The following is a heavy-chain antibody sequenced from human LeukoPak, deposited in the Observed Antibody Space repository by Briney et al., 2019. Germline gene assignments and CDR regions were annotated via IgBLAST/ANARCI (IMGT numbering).Heavy chain of an antibody. CDR3: ARGLGSGSYYHY. D-gene: IGHD3-10*01. Sequence: SETLSLTCTVSGGSISSYYWSWIRQPPGKGLEWIGYIYYSGSTNYNPSLKSRVTISVDTSKNQFSLKLSSVTAADTAVYYCARGLGSGSYYHYWGQGTLVTVSS. V-gene: IGHV4-59*12. CDR1: GGSISSYY. J-gene: IGHJ4*02. CDR2: IYYSGST.